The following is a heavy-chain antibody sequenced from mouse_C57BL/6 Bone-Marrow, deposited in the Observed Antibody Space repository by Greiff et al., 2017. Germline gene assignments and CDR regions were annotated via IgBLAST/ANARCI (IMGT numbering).Heavy chain of an antibody. CDR1: GYTFTSYG. CDR3: ARRGLMDY. V-gene: IGHV1-66*01. D-gene: IGHD3-3*01. Sequence: VQRVESGAELARPGASVKLSCKASGYTFTSYGISWVKQRPGQGLEWIGWIYPGSGNTKYNEKFKGKATLTSDTSSSTAYMQLSSLTSEDSAVYYCARRGLMDYWGQGTSVTVSS. CDR2: IYPGSGNT. J-gene: IGHJ4*01.